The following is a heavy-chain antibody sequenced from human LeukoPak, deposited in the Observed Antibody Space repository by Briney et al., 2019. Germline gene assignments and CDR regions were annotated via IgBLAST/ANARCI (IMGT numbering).Heavy chain of an antibody. CDR3: ARAGVVVTAILFDP. D-gene: IGHD2-21*02. V-gene: IGHV3-48*03. Sequence: PGGSLRLSCAASGFTFSSYEMNWVRQAPGKGLEWVSYISSSGSTIYYADSVKGRFTISRDNAKNSLYLQMNSLRAEDTAVYYCARAGVVVTAILFDPWGQGTLVTVSS. J-gene: IGHJ5*02. CDR1: GFTFSSYE. CDR2: ISSSGSTI.